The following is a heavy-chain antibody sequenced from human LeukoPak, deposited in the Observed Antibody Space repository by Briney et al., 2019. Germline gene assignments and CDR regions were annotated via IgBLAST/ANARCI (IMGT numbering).Heavy chain of an antibody. CDR3: AKDSYILTGYYRSTPFDY. J-gene: IGHJ4*02. V-gene: IGHV3-23*01. D-gene: IGHD3-9*01. CDR2: ISGSGGST. CDR1: GFTFSSYA. Sequence: GGSLRLSCAASGFTFSSYAMSWVRQAPGKGLEWVSAISGSGGSTYYADSVKGRFTISRDNSKNTLYLQMNSLRAEDTAVYYCAKDSYILTGYYRSTPFDYWGQGTLVTVSS.